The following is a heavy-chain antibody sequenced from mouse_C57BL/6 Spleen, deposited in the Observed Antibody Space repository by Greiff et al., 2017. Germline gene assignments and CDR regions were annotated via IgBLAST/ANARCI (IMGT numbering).Heavy chain of an antibody. CDR3: ARNYYVSSWNFDV. D-gene: IGHD1-1*01. J-gene: IGHJ1*03. V-gene: IGHV1-72*01. Sequence: QVQLPQPGAELVKPGASVKLSCKASVYTFTSYWMHWVKQRPGRGLEWIGRIDPNRGGTKYNAQFKSKATLTVDKPTSTAYMQLSSLTSEDSEVYYCARNYYVSSWNFDVWGTGTTVTVSS. CDR2: IDPNRGGT. CDR1: VYTFTSYW.